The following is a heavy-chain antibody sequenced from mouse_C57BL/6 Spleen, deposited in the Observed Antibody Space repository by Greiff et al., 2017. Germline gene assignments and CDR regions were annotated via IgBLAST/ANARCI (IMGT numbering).Heavy chain of an antibody. CDR3: RRTMVTTSYAMDY. CDR2: YPGSGNTY. CDR1: YTFTDYYM. Sequence: VQLQQSGPELVKPGASVKLSCKASGYTFTDYYMHWVKQKPGKGLEWIGEIYPGSGNTYYNEKFKGKATLTADTSSSTAYMQLSSLTSEDSAVYFCARRTMVTTSYAMDYWCQGTSVTVSS. J-gene: IGHJ4*01. V-gene: IGHV1-83*01. D-gene: IGHD2-1*01.